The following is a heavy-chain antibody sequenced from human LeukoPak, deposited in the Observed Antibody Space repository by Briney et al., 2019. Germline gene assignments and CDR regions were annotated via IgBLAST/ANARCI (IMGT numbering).Heavy chain of an antibody. Sequence: GAPVKVSCKASGYTFTGYYMHWVRQAPGQGLEWMGWINPNSGGTNYAQKFQGRVTMTRDTSISTAYMELSRLRSDDTAVYYCARDRLQQQLAVDYWGQGTLVTVSS. CDR2: INPNSGGT. J-gene: IGHJ4*02. CDR1: GYTFTGYY. D-gene: IGHD6-13*01. CDR3: ARDRLQQQLAVDY. V-gene: IGHV1-2*02.